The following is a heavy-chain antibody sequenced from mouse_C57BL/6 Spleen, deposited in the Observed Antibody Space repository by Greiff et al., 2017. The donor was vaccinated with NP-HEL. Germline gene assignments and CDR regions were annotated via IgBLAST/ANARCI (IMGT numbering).Heavy chain of an antibody. CDR3: ARGDSYGSSPDY. Sequence: QVQLQQSGPELVKPGASVKISCKASGYAFSSSWMNWVKQRPGKGLEWIGRIYPGDGDTNYNGKFKGKATLTADKSSSTAYMQLSSLTSEDSAVYFCARGDSYGSSPDYWGQGTTLTVSS. CDR2: IYPGDGDT. CDR1: GYAFSSSW. J-gene: IGHJ2*01. D-gene: IGHD1-1*01. V-gene: IGHV1-82*01.